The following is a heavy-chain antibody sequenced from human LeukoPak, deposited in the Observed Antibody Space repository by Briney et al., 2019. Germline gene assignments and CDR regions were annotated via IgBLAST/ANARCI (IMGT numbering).Heavy chain of an antibody. CDR3: ARVRAYMIEDYFAY. CDR1: GGSISSYY. CDR2: IYYSGST. D-gene: IGHD3-22*01. J-gene: IGHJ4*02. V-gene: IGHV4-59*01. Sequence: SETLSLTCTVSGGSISSYYWSWIRQPPGKGLEWIGYIYYSGSTNYNPSLKRRVTISVDTSKNQFSRTQNSVTAADAAVYYCARVRAYMIEDYFAYWGQGTLVTVSS.